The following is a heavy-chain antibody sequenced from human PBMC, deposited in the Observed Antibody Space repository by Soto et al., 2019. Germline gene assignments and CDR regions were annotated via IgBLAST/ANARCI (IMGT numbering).Heavy chain of an antibody. CDR3: AKVASTTVFAFNDY. D-gene: IGHD4-17*01. CDR2: ISWNSGNL. J-gene: IGHJ4*02. Sequence: EVQLVESGGGLVQPGRSLRLSCAASGFTFDDYAMHWVRQGPGKGLEWVSSISWNSGNLGYSDSVKGRFTISRDNAKNSLYLQMPSLRAEDTALYYCAKVASTTVFAFNDYWGQGTLVTVSS. V-gene: IGHV3-9*01. CDR1: GFTFDDYA.